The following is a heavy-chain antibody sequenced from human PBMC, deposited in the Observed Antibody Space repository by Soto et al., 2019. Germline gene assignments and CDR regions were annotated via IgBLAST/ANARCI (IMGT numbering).Heavy chain of an antibody. CDR1: GGSISSYY. V-gene: IGHV4-59*08. CDR3: ARVPEYFDWLPYYYYMDV. CDR2: IYYSGST. J-gene: IGHJ6*03. D-gene: IGHD3-9*01. Sequence: PSETLSLTCTVSGGSISSYYWSWIRQPPGKGLEWIGYIYYSGSTNYNPSLKSRVTISVDTSKNQFSLKLSSVTAADTAVYYCARVPEYFDWLPYYYYMDVWGKGTTVTVSS.